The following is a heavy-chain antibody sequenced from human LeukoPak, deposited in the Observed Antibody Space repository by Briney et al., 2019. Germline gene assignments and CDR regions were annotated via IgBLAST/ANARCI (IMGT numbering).Heavy chain of an antibody. V-gene: IGHV4-59*01. Sequence: PSETLSLTCTVSGGSISSYYWSWIRQPPGKGLEWIGYIYYSGSTNYNPSLKSRVTISVDTSKNQFSLKLSSVTAADTAVYYCAGGDILGYFDYWGQGTLVTVSS. J-gene: IGHJ4*02. D-gene: IGHD3-9*01. CDR1: GGSISSYY. CDR3: AGGDILGYFDY. CDR2: IYYSGST.